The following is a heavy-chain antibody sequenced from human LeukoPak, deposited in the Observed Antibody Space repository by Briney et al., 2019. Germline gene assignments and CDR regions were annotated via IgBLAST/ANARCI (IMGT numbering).Heavy chain of an antibody. CDR2: IYYSGST. CDR1: GYSLRSGYF. D-gene: IGHD2-2*01. J-gene: IGHJ4*02. V-gene: IGHV4-38-2*01. Sequence: SETLSLTCAVSGYSLRSGYFWGWIRQPPGKGLEWIGGIYYSGSTYYNPSLKSRVTISVDTSKNQFSLKLSSVTAADTAVYYCARLPYCGSINCYSPYYFDYWGQGTLVTVSS. CDR3: ARLPYCGSINCYSPYYFDY.